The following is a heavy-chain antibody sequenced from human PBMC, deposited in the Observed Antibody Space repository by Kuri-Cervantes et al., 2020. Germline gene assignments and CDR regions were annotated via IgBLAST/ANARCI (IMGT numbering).Heavy chain of an antibody. J-gene: IGHJ5*02. CDR1: GGSFSGYY. D-gene: IGHD6-13*01. V-gene: IGHV4-39*01. CDR3: ASHAGTGGYNWFDP. Sequence: GSLRLSCAVYGGSFSGYYWGWIRQPPGKGLEWIGSIYYSGSTYYNPSLKSRVTVSVDTSKNQFSLKLSSVTAADTAVYYCASHAGTGGYNWFDPWGQGTLVTVSS. CDR2: IYYSGST.